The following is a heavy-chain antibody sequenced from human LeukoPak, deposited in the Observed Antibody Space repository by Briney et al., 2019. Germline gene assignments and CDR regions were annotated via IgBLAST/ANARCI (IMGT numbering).Heavy chain of an antibody. D-gene: IGHD3-3*01. V-gene: IGHV4-59*10. CDR3: ARTYYDFWSGYFHFDY. CDR2: IYTSGST. J-gene: IGHJ4*02. CDR1: GGSFSGYY. Sequence: SETLSLTCAVYGGSFSGYYWSWIRQPAGKGLEWIGRIYTSGSTNYNPSLKSRVTMSVDTSKNQFSLKLSSVTAADTAVYYCARTYYDFWSGYFHFDYWGQGTLVTVSS.